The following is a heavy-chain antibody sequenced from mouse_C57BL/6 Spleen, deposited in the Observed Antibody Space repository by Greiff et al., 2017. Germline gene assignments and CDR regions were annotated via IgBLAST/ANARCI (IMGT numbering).Heavy chain of an antibody. J-gene: IGHJ2*01. CDR3: ARRYSNYLYFHY. CDR1: GYTFTSYW. Sequence: QVQLKQPGAELVMPGASVKLSCKASGYTFTSYWMHWVKQRPGQGLEWIGEIDPSDSYTNYNQKFKGKSTLPVDKSSSTAYMQLSSLTSEDSAVYYCARRYSNYLYFHYWGEGTTLTVSS. D-gene: IGHD2-5*01. CDR2: IDPSDSYT. V-gene: IGHV1-69*01.